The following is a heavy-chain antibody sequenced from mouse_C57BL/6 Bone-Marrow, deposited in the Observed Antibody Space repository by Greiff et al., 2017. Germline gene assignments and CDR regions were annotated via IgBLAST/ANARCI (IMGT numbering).Heavy chain of an antibody. CDR1: GFTFTDYY. D-gene: IGHD4-1*01. CDR3: SLGPHFDY. J-gene: IGHJ2*01. Sequence: EVKLMESGGGLVQPGGSLSLSCAASGFTFTDYYMSWVRQPPGKALEWLGFISNKANGYTTEYSASVKGRFTISRDNSQSILYLQMNALRAEDSATYYCSLGPHFDYWGQGTTLTVSS. CDR2: ISNKANGYTT. V-gene: IGHV7-3*01.